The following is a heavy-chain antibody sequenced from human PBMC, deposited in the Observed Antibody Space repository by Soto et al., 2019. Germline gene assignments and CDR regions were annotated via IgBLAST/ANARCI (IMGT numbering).Heavy chain of an antibody. CDR3: ARVGEGGYCSGGSCYSNYYYGMDV. CDR1: GFTFSSYS. Sequence: GGSLRLSCAASGFTFSSYSMNWVRQSPGKGLEWVSSISSSSSYIYYADSVKGRFTISRDNAKNSLYLQMNSLRAEDTAVYYCARVGEGGYCSGGSCYSNYYYGMDVWGQGTTVTVSS. V-gene: IGHV3-21*01. CDR2: ISSSSSYI. J-gene: IGHJ6*02. D-gene: IGHD2-15*01.